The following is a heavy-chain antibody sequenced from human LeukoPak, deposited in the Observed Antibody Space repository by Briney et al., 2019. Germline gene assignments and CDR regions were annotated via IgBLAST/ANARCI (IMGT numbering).Heavy chain of an antibody. CDR2: IYTDGRT. V-gene: IGHV3-66*01. CDR1: GFSVSSSH. J-gene: IGHJ6*02. Sequence: AGSLRRSCAASGFSVSSSHLTWVRQAPGKGLEWVSLIYTDGRTYYAESVRGRFTISRDNSKNTLYLQMNSLRVEDTAVYYCVRAKHSGTGWLHYGMDVWGQGTTVIVSS. CDR3: VRAKHSGTGWLHYGMDV. D-gene: IGHD2-2*01.